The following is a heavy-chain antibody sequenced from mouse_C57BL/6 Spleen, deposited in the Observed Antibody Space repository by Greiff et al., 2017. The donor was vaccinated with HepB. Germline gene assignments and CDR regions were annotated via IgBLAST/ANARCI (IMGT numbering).Heavy chain of an antibody. CDR3: VRDDGYYGDWYFDV. CDR2: IRSKSSNYAT. V-gene: IGHV10-3*01. J-gene: IGHJ1*03. D-gene: IGHD2-3*01. Sequence: EVQGVESGGGLVQPKGSLKLSCAASGFTFNTYAMHWVRQAPGKGLEWVARIRSKSSNYATYYADSVKDRFTISRDDSQSMLYLQMNNLKTEDTAMYYCVRDDGYYGDWYFDVWGTGTTVTVSS. CDR1: GFTFNTYA.